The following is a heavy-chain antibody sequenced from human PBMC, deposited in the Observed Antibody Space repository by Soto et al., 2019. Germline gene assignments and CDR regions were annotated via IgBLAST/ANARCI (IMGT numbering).Heavy chain of an antibody. CDR3: ARQGLWLGEESHWFDP. V-gene: IGHV5-51*01. D-gene: IGHD3-10*01. J-gene: IGHJ5*02. CDR1: GYSFTSYW. CDR2: IYPGDSDT. Sequence: PGESLKISCKGSGYSFTSYWIAWVRQMPGKGLEWMGIIYPGDSDTRYSPSFQGQVTISVDKSITTAYLQWNSLKASDTAMYYCARQGLWLGEESHWFDPWGQGTLVTVSS.